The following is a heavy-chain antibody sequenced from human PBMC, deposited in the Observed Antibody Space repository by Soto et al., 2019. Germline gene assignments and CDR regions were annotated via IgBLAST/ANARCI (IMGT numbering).Heavy chain of an antibody. Sequence: SETLSLTCAVDGGSFSCYYWSWIRQPPGKGLEWIGEINHSGGTNYNPSLKSRVTISVGTSKNQCSLTLSSVTPADPAVSHCAREGGAIAYYCGMDVWGKGTRVTFSS. D-gene: IGHD2-21*01. CDR1: GGSFSCYY. CDR3: AREGGAIAYYCGMDV. V-gene: IGHV4-34*01. J-gene: IGHJ6*04. CDR2: INHSGGT.